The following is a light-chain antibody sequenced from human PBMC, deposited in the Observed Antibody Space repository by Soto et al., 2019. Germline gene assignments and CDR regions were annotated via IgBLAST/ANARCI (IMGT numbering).Light chain of an antibody. Sequence: QSALTQPRSVSGSPGQSVTISYTGTSSDVGGYNYVSWYQQHPGKAPKLMIYDVSKRPSGVPDRFSGSKSGNTASLTISGLQAEDEADYYCCSYAGSYKGVFGGGTKLPVL. V-gene: IGLV2-11*01. CDR3: CSYAGSYKGV. CDR1: SSDVGGYNY. J-gene: IGLJ2*01. CDR2: DVS.